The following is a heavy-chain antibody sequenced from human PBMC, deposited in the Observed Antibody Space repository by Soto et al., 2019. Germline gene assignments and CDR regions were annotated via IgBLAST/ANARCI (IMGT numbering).Heavy chain of an antibody. Sequence: EVQLVESGGGLVKPGGSLRLSCAASGFTFSNARMSWVRQAPGKGLEWVGRIKSKTDGGTTDYAAPVKGRFTISRDDSKNTLYLQMNSLKTEDTAVYYCTTDGDWNCVIPFAFDIWGQGTMVTVSS. V-gene: IGHV3-15*01. CDR1: GFTFSNAR. J-gene: IGHJ3*02. D-gene: IGHD1-7*01. CDR2: IKSKTDGGTT. CDR3: TTDGDWNCVIPFAFDI.